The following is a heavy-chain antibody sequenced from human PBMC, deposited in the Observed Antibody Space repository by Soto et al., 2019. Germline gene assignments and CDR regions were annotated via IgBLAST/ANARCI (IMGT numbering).Heavy chain of an antibody. CDR2: INHPGST. CDR3: ARGSCSGGGCYDY. Sequence: QVQLQQWGAGLLKPSETLSLTCAVYGGSFSSYFWSWIRQPPGKGLEWIGEINHPGSTNYSPSLKSRVTISLDTSKNQFSLKLSSVTAADTAVYYCARGSCSGGGCYDYGGQGTLVTVSS. V-gene: IGHV4-34*02. J-gene: IGHJ4*02. D-gene: IGHD2-15*01. CDR1: GGSFSSYF.